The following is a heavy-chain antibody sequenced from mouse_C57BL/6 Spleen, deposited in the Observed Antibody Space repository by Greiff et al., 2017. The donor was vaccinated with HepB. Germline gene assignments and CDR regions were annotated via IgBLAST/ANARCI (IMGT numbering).Heavy chain of an antibody. V-gene: IGHV1-53*01. Sequence: QVQLKQPGTELVKPGASVKLSCKASGYTFTSYWMHWVKQRPGQGLEWIGNINPSNGGTNYNEKFKSKATLTVDKSSSTAYRQLSSLTSEDSAVYYCARSDYPYYFDYWGQGTTLTVSS. CDR1: GYTFTSYW. D-gene: IGHD2-4*01. CDR2: INPSNGGT. J-gene: IGHJ2*01. CDR3: ARSDYPYYFDY.